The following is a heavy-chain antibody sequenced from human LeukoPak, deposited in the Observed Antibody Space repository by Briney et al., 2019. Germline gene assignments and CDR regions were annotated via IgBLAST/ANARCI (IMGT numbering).Heavy chain of an antibody. CDR3: ARVGGDYYDSSGYYYYHGMDV. J-gene: IGHJ6*02. V-gene: IGHV1-2*02. CDR2: INPNSGGT. Sequence: ASVKVSCKASGYTFTGYYMHWVRQAPGQGVEGMGWINPNSGGTNYAQKFQGRVTMTRDTSISTAYMELSRLRSDDTAVYYCARVGGDYYDSSGYYYYHGMDVWGQGTTVTVSS. CDR1: GYTFTGYY. D-gene: IGHD3-22*01.